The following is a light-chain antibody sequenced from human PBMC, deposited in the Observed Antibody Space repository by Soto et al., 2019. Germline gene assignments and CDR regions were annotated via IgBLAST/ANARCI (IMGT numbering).Light chain of an antibody. CDR1: QSVSSSY. Sequence: EIVLTQSPGTLSLSPGERATLSCRASQSVSSSYLAWYQQKPGQAPRPLIYGASSRAIGIPDRFSGSGSGTDFTHTISRLEPEDFAVYYCQQYGSSPWTFGQGTKV. V-gene: IGKV3-20*01. CDR3: QQYGSSPWT. J-gene: IGKJ1*01. CDR2: GAS.